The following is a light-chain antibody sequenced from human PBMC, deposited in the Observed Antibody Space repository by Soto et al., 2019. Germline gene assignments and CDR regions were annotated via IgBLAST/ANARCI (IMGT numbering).Light chain of an antibody. V-gene: IGKV1-17*03. Sequence: VQMTQSPSAMSASVGDRVTITCRASQDISRFVAWFQQKPGKAPERLIYDTSSLQPGVPSRFRGSGSGKEFTLAISGLQPEDFATYYCLQHNSYPNTFGQGTKLEIK. J-gene: IGKJ2*01. CDR1: QDISRF. CDR3: LQHNSYPNT. CDR2: DTS.